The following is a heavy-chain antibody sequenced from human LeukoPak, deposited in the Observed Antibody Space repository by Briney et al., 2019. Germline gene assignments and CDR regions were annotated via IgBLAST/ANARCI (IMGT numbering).Heavy chain of an antibody. J-gene: IGHJ4*02. D-gene: IGHD5-18*01. CDR1: GFTFSSYA. V-gene: IGHV3-23*01. CDR2: ISGSGGST. CDR3: ARKGPIPLWSKYYFDY. Sequence: GGSLRLSCAASGFTFSSYAMSWVRQAPGKGLEWVSAISGSGGSTYYADSVKGRFTISRDNSKNTLYLQMNSLRAEDTAVYYCARKGPIPLWSKYYFDYWGQGTLVTVSS.